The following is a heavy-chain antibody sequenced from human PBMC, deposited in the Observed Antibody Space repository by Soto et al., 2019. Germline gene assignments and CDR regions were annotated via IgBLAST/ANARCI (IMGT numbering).Heavy chain of an antibody. CDR1: GFTFTSSA. J-gene: IGHJ3*02. V-gene: IGHV1-58*01. Sequence: QMQLVQSGPEVKKPGTSVKVSCKASGFTFTSSAVQWVRQARGQRLEWIGGIVVGSGNTNYAQKFQERVTITRDMHTRTAYRELRRLRAEETAVYYGAAEFPIQLWSSVALDIWGQGTMVTVSS. D-gene: IGHD5-18*01. CDR3: AAEFPIQLWSSVALDI. CDR2: IVVGSGNT.